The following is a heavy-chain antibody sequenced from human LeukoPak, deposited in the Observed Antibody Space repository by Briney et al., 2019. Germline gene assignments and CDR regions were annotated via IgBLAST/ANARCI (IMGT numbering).Heavy chain of an antibody. J-gene: IGHJ3*01. D-gene: IGHD5-24*01. Sequence: TGGSLRLSCAASGFTFSSYWMSWVRQAPGKGLEWVANIKKDGSEKYYVDSVKGRFTISRDNAKNSLYLQMNSLRADDTAVYYCAMKAVPRPRLHDAFDFWGQGTVVSVSS. V-gene: IGHV3-7*03. CDR2: IKKDGSEK. CDR3: AMKAVPRPRLHDAFDF. CDR1: GFTFSSYW.